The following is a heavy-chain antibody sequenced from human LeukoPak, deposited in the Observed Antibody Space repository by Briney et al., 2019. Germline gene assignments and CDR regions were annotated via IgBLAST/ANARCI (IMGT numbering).Heavy chain of an antibody. J-gene: IGHJ1*01. CDR2: IFYSGTA. CDR1: GGSISINDYY. V-gene: IGHV4-39*07. CDR3: ARHHHHGWKDI. Sequence: SETLSLTCTVSGGSISINDYYWGWIRQPPGEGLEWIGSIFYSGTAHYTPSLRSRATISVDTSENQFSLRLKSVTAADTAVYYCARHHHHGWKDIWGQGTLVTVSS. D-gene: IGHD1-1*01.